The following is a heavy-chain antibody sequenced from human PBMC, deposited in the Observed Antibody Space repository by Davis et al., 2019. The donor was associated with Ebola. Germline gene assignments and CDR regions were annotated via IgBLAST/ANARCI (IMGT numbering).Heavy chain of an antibody. J-gene: IGHJ3*01. CDR3: AKDNRNIWSEV. D-gene: IGHD2/OR15-2a*01. Sequence: GESLKISCAASGFTFNTYAMNWVRQAPGKGLEWVSGISGSGGNTYYAASVKGRFTISRDNSKNTLYLQMNGLRVEDTAIYYCAKDNRNIWSEVWGQGTMVTVSS. CDR2: ISGSGGNT. CDR1: GFTFNTYA. V-gene: IGHV3-23*01.